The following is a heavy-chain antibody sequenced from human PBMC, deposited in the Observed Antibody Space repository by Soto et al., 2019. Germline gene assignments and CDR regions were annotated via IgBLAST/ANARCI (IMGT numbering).Heavy chain of an antibody. J-gene: IGHJ4*02. CDR3: AKDLWFGDRR. D-gene: IGHD3-10*01. CDR2: ISYDGSNK. CDR1: GFTFSSYG. V-gene: IGHV3-30*18. Sequence: GGSLGLSCAASGFTFSSYGMHWVRQAPGKGLEWVAVISYDGSNKYYADSVKGRFTISRDNSKNTLYLQMNSLRAEDTAVYYCAKDLWFGDRRRGQGTLVTVSS.